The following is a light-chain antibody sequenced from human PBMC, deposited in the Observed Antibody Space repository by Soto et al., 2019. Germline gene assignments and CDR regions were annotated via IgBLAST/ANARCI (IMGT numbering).Light chain of an antibody. V-gene: IGKV1-33*01. J-gene: IGKJ5*01. CDR3: QQYENIPT. Sequence: IQMTQSPSSLSPHVGDRVTITCPASQNINNYLNWYQQKPGRAPKLLIYDASNLEAGVPSRFRGSGSGTDFTFTIRRLKPEDIATYYCQQYENIPTFGQGTRLEIK. CDR1: QNINNY. CDR2: DAS.